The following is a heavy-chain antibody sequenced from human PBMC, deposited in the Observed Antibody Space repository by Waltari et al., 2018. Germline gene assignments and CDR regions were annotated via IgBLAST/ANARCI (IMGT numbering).Heavy chain of an antibody. J-gene: IGHJ4*02. V-gene: IGHV1-2*06. D-gene: IGHD1-26*01. CDR2: INPNSGGT. CDR3: ARVFMGEWELLGWDY. Sequence: QVQLVQSGAEVKKPGASVKVSCKASGYTFTGYYMHWVRQAPGQGLEWMGRINPNSGGTNYAQKFQGRVTMTRDTSISTAYMELSRLRSDDTAVYYCARVFMGEWELLGWDYWGQGTLVTVSS. CDR1: GYTFTGYY.